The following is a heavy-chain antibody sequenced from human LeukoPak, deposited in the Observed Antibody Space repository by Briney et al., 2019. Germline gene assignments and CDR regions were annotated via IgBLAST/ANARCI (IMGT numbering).Heavy chain of an antibody. CDR2: IYSGGST. CDR1: GFTVSSNY. V-gene: IGHV3-53*01. Sequence: GGSLRLSCAASGFTVSSNYMSWVRQAPGKGLEWVSVIYSGGSTYYADSVKGRFTISRDNSKNTLYLQMNSLRAEDTAVYYCASQWLRFNYYYGMDVWGQGTTVTVSS. D-gene: IGHD5-12*01. J-gene: IGHJ6*02. CDR3: ASQWLRFNYYYGMDV.